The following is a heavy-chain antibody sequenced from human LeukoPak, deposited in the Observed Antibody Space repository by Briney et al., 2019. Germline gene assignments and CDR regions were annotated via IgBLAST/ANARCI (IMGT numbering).Heavy chain of an antibody. CDR1: GFTFSSYA. D-gene: IGHD3-9*01. CDR2: ISYDGSNK. V-gene: IGHV3-30*01. Sequence: GRSLRLSCAASGFTFSSYAMHWVRQAPGKGLEWVAVISYDGSNKYYADSVKGRFTISRDNSKNTLYLQMNSLRAEDTAMYYCARDTQDILTGRGAFDIWGQGTMVTVSS. J-gene: IGHJ3*02. CDR3: ARDTQDILTGRGAFDI.